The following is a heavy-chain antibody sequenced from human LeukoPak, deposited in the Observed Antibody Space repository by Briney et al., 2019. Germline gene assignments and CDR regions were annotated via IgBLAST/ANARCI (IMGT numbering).Heavy chain of an antibody. V-gene: IGHV1-8*01. CDR1: GYTFSSYD. J-gene: IGHJ5*02. CDR3: ARGGASAAARRFDP. D-gene: IGHD6-13*01. Sequence: ASVKVSCKASGYTFSSYDVNWVRQATGQGLEWMGWMNPKSHNTGYAQKFQGRITITSNSSTSTVFMELGSLTPDDTAVYYCARGGASAAARRFDPWGQGTLVTVSS. CDR2: MNPKSHNT.